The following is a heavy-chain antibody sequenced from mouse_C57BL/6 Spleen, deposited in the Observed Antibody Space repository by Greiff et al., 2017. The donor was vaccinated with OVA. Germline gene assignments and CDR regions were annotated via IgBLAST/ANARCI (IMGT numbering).Heavy chain of an antibody. CDR2: IYLGDGDI. V-gene: IGHV1-82*01. D-gene: IGHD3-2*02. CDR1: GYAFSSSW. J-gene: IGHJ2*01. CDR3: ARQTAQAYYFDY. Sequence: QVQLQQSGPELVKPGASVKISCKASGYAFSSSWMNWVKQMPGKGFEWIGRIYLGDGDINYNGKFKGKTTLTADKSSSTAYMQLSSLTSEDSAVYFCARQTAQAYYFDYWGQGTTLTVSS.